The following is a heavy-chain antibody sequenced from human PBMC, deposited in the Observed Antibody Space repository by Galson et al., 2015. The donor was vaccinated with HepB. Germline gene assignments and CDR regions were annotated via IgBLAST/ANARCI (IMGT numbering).Heavy chain of an antibody. Sequence: SLRLSCAASGFTFSSYSMHWVRQAPGKGLEHVSTISLHGDNTYYTDSVKGRFTISRDNPKKTLYLQMSSLRADDTAMYYCAKATTAPGYFDFGGLGTLVTVSS. CDR2: ISLHGDNT. V-gene: IGHV3-64D*06. J-gene: IGHJ4*02. CDR1: GFTFSSYS. D-gene: IGHD1-26*01. CDR3: AKATTAPGYFDF.